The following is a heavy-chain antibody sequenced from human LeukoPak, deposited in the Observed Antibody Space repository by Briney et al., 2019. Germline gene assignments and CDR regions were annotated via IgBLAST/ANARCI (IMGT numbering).Heavy chain of an antibody. CDR1: GFTFSSYA. Sequence: QTGGSLRLSCAASGFTFSSYAMSWVRQAPGKGLEWVSAISGSGGSTYYADSVKGRFTISRDNSKNTLYLQMNSLRAEDTAVYYCANSQQWLYYFDYWGQGTLVTVSS. V-gene: IGHV3-23*01. J-gene: IGHJ4*02. CDR2: ISGSGGST. D-gene: IGHD6-19*01. CDR3: ANSQQWLYYFDY.